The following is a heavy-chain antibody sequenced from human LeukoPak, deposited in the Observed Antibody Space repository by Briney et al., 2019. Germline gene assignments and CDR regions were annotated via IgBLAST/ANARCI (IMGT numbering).Heavy chain of an antibody. CDR2: IYYSGST. CDR1: GGSISSYY. CDR3: ARSRDYENLSLCDP. D-gene: IGHD3-22*01. J-gene: IGHJ5*02. V-gene: IGHV4-59*08. Sequence: SGTLSLTCTVSGGSISSYYWSWIRQPPGKGLEWIGCIYYSGSTKYNPSLKSRVTISVDTSKNQFSLKLNSVTAADTAVYYCARSRDYENLSLCDPWGQGTLVTVSS.